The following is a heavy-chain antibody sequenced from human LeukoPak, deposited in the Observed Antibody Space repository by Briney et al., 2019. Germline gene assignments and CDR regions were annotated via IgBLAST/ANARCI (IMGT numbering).Heavy chain of an antibody. Sequence: PGGSLRLSCAASGFTFSSYAMSWVRQAPGKGLEWVSITNAGGGTTYYADSVKGRFTVSRDNAKNSLYLQMNSLRAEDTAVYYCARDLVDSGSPSPPGFWGQGTLVTVSS. CDR3: ARDLVDSGSPSPPGF. V-gene: IGHV3-23*01. CDR2: TNAGGGTT. J-gene: IGHJ4*02. CDR1: GFTFSSYA. D-gene: IGHD1-26*01.